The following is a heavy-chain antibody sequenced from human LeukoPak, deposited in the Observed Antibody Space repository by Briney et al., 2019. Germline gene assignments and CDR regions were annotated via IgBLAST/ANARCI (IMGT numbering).Heavy chain of an antibody. V-gene: IGHV3-64*01. CDR3: ATSLIWFGELSAPFDY. Sequence: PGGSLRLSCAASGFTFRNYAMHWVRQAPGKGLEYVSAISSNGGITYYANSVKGRCTISRDNSKNTLYLQMGSLRTEDMAVYYCATSLIWFGELSAPFDYWGQGTLVTVSS. CDR1: GFTFRNYA. CDR2: ISSNGGIT. J-gene: IGHJ4*02. D-gene: IGHD3-10*01.